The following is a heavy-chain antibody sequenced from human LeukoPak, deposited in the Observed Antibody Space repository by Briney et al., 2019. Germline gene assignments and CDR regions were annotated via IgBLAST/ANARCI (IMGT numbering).Heavy chain of an antibody. J-gene: IGHJ6*02. D-gene: IGHD5-18*01. Sequence: ASVKVSCKASGYTFTSYYMHWVRQAPGQGLEWMGIINPSGGSTSYAQKFQGRVTMTRDTSTSTVYMELSSLRSEDTAVYYCARGRAGASYGWRDYYYGMDVWGQGTTVTVSS. CDR1: GYTFTSYY. CDR2: INPSGGST. V-gene: IGHV1-46*01. CDR3: ARGRAGASYGWRDYYYGMDV.